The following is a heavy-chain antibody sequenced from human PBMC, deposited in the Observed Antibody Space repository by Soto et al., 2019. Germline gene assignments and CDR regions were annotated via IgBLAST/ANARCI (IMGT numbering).Heavy chain of an antibody. J-gene: IGHJ4*02. D-gene: IGHD5-12*01. Sequence: QVQRVESGGGVVQPGRSLRLSCAASGFTFSSYAMHWVRQAPGKGLEWVAVISYDGSNKYYADSVKGRFTISRDNSKNTLSLYSTCLSAEDAAVSYCASVAEDMATIHAIDYWGQGTLVTVSS. CDR3: ASVAEDMATIHAIDY. CDR2: ISYDGSNK. V-gene: IGHV3-30-3*01. CDR1: GFTFSSYA.